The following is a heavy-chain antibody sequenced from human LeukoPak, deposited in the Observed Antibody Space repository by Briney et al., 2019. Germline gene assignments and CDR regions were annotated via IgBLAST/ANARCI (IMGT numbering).Heavy chain of an antibody. CDR1: GFTFSDYY. J-gene: IGHJ4*02. D-gene: IGHD3-10*01. V-gene: IGHV3-11*04. Sequence: GGSLRLSCAASGFTFSDYYMSWIRQAPGKGLEWISYISSSGSTIYYADSVKGRFTISRDNAKNSLYLQMNSLRAEDTAVYYCARDRYYYGSGSYYNPPTTFDYWGQGTLVTVSS. CDR3: ARDRYYYGSGSYYNPPTTFDY. CDR2: ISSSGSTI.